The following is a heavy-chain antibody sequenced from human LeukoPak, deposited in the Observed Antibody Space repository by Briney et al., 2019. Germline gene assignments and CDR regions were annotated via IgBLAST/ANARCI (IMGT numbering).Heavy chain of an antibody. V-gene: IGHV4-4*07. CDR2: IHSSGST. CDR1: GGSLSNYY. CDR3: AREFSTNDFDN. Sequence: SETPSLTCTVSGGSLSNYYWSWIRQPAGRGLEWIGRIHSSGSTNYNPSLKSRVTMSVDTSKNHLSLKVSSVTAADTAVYYCAREFSTNDFDNWGRGILVTVSS. J-gene: IGHJ4*02. D-gene: IGHD3-3*02.